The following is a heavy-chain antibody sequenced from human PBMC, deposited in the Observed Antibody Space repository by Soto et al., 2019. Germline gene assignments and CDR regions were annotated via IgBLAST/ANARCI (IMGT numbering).Heavy chain of an antibody. V-gene: IGHV4-39*01. D-gene: IGHD6-13*01. J-gene: IGHJ5*02. CDR3: ARTRPVAATFNWFDP. Sequence: SDTLSLTGTRPGGPISRSSYYRCRFRQPPGKGLEWIGSIYYSGSTYYNPSLKSRVTISVDTSKNQFSLKLSSVTAADTAVYYCARTRPVAATFNWFDPWGQGTLVTVSS. CDR1: GGPISRSSYY. CDR2: IYYSGST.